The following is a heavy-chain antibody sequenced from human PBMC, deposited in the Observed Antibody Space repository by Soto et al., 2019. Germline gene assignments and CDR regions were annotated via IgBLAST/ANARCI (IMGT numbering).Heavy chain of an antibody. CDR3: ARGSYGDY. V-gene: IGHV1-18*01. D-gene: IGHD2-15*01. Sequence: QVHLVQSGAEVKKPGASVKVSCKGSGYDFTTYGITWVRQAPGQGLEGMAWISAHNGNTDYAQKLQGRVTVTRDTSTSTAYMELRSLRSDDTAVYYCARGSYGDYWGQGALVTVSS. J-gene: IGHJ4*02. CDR1: GYDFTTYG. CDR2: ISAHNGNT.